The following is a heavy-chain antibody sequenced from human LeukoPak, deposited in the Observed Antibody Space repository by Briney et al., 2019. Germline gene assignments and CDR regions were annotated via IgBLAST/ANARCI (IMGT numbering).Heavy chain of an antibody. V-gene: IGHV3-23*01. Sequence: GGSLRLSCAASGFTFSSYAMSGVRQAPGKGLEWVAAISGSGGSTYDADSVKGRFTISRDNSKNTLYLQMNSLRAEDTAVYYCAKGSSSWYSIGHYFDYWGQGTLVTVSS. CDR1: GFTFSSYA. CDR3: AKGSSSWYSIGHYFDY. J-gene: IGHJ4*02. D-gene: IGHD6-13*01. CDR2: ISGSGGST.